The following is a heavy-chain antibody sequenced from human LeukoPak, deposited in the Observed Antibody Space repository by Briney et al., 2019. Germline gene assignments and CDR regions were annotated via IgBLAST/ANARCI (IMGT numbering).Heavy chain of an antibody. Sequence: ASVKVSCKASGYTFTSYGISWVRQAPGQGLEWMGWISAYNGNTNYAQKLQGRVTMTTDTSTSTAYMELRSLRSDDTAVYYCARDLHYDSSGYLGYWGQGPLVPVSS. J-gene: IGHJ4*02. V-gene: IGHV1-18*01. CDR3: ARDLHYDSSGYLGY. CDR2: ISAYNGNT. D-gene: IGHD3-22*01. CDR1: GYTFTSYG.